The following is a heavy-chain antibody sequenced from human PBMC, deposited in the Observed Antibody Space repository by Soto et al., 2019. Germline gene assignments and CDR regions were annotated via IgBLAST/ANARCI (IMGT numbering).Heavy chain of an antibody. D-gene: IGHD3-10*01. CDR3: ARQGPDVSGSYYNVVYYYYMDV. J-gene: IGHJ6*03. CDR2: IYYSGST. V-gene: IGHV4-39*01. Sequence: PSETLSLTCTVSGGSISSSSYYWGWIRQPPGKGLEWIGSIYYSGSTYYNPSLKSRVTKSVDTSKNQFSLKLSSVTAADTAVYYCARQGPDVSGSYYNVVYYYYMDVWGKGTTVTVSS. CDR1: GGSISSSSYY.